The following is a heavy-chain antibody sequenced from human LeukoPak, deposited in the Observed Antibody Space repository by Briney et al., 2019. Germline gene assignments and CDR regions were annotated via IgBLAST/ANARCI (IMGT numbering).Heavy chain of an antibody. CDR3: ARKPYCGGDCYSGPPDY. D-gene: IGHD2-21*02. V-gene: IGHV5-51*01. CDR1: GYSFTSCW. J-gene: IGHJ4*02. Sequence: GESLKISCKGSGYSFTSCWIGWVRQMPGKGLECMGIIYPGDSDTRYSPSFQGQVTISADKSISTAYLQWSSLKASDTAMYYCARKPYCGGDCYSGPPDYWGQGTLVTVSS. CDR2: IYPGDSDT.